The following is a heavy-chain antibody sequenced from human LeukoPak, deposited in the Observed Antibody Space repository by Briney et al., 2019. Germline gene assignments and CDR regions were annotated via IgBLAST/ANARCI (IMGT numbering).Heavy chain of an antibody. CDR1: GGPISSPNHF. CDR2: VYYGGGT. J-gene: IGHJ1*01. CDR3: ARVVAGTKDFQY. Sequence: PSETLSPTCTVSGGPISSPNHFWGWVRQPPGKGLEWIGSVYYGGGTYSNPSLKSRVTMSADTSKNQFSLTLSSVTATDTAVYYCARVVAGTKDFQYWGQGTLVTVSS. D-gene: IGHD6-19*01. V-gene: IGHV4-39*01.